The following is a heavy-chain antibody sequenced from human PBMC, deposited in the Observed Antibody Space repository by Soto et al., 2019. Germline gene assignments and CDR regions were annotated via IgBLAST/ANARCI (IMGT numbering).Heavy chain of an antibody. CDR2: IGTSGKTI. Sequence: GGALRLSCAVSGFTFSSYEMNWVRQAPGKGLEWVSYIGTSGKTIYYADSVRGRFTISRDNAKNSLYLQMNSLRAEDTAVYFCARDPAIYSGKFDYGLDVWGRGTTVTVSS. CDR1: GFTFSSYE. CDR3: ARDPAIYSGKFDYGLDV. V-gene: IGHV3-48*03. D-gene: IGHD4-4*01. J-gene: IGHJ6*02.